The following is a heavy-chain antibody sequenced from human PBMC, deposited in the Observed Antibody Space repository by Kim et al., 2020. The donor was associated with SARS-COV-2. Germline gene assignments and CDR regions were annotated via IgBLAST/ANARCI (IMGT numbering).Heavy chain of an antibody. CDR1: GYTFTSYY. CDR3: ARDYEPHYYDSQESPPFFDY. Sequence: ASVKVSCKASGYTFTSYYMHWVRQAPGQGLEWMGIINPSGGSTSYAQKFQGRVTMTRDTSTSTVYMELSSLRSEDTAVYYCARDYEPHYYDSQESPPFFDYWGQGTLVTVSS. V-gene: IGHV1-46*01. J-gene: IGHJ4*02. CDR2: INPSGGST. D-gene: IGHD3-22*01.